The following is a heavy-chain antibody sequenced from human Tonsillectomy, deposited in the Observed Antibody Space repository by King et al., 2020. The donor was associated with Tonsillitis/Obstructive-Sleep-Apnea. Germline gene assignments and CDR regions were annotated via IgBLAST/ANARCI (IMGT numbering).Heavy chain of an antibody. Sequence: QLQESGPGLVKPSETLSLTCTVSGVSVSSGSYYWIWIRQPPGKGLEWLGYIYYSGSTNYNPSLKSRVPISVDTSKNQFSLKLSSVTAADTAVYYCARVLRFLHWFDPWGQGTLVTVSS. D-gene: IGHD3-3*01. CDR1: GVSVSSGSYY. J-gene: IGHJ5*02. CDR2: IYYSGST. V-gene: IGHV4-61*01. CDR3: ARVLRFLHWFDP.